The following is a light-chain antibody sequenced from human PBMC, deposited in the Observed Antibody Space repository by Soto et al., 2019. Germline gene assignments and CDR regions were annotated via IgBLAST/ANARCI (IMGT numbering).Light chain of an antibody. CDR1: QSVSSNH. CDR3: QQYGSSWT. Sequence: EIVLTQSPGTLSLSPGEGATLSCRASQSVSSNHLAWYQQKPGQAPGLLIYGASNRATGFPDRFSGSGSGTDFTLTISRLEPEDFAVYYCQQYGSSWTFGQGTKVEIK. CDR2: GAS. J-gene: IGKJ1*01. V-gene: IGKV3-20*01.